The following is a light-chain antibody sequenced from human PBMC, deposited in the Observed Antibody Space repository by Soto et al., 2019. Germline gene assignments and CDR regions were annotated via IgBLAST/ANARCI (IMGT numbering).Light chain of an antibody. CDR2: DAS. V-gene: IGKV3-11*01. Sequence: EIVLTQSPATLSLSPGERATLSYRASQSVSSYLAWYQQKPGQAPRLLIYDASNRATGIPARFSGSGSGTDFTLTISSLEPEDFAVYYCQQRRNWPPVTFGGGTKVEIK. CDR3: QQRRNWPPVT. J-gene: IGKJ4*01. CDR1: QSVSSY.